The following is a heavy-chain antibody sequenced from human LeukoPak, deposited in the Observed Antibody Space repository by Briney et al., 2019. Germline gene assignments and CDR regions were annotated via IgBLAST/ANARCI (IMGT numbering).Heavy chain of an antibody. CDR1: GYTFTSYG. CDR3: ARGRRFGGFYYYYMDV. D-gene: IGHD3-16*01. V-gene: IGHV1-18*01. Sequence: ASVKVSCKASGYTFTSYGISWVRQAPGQGLEWMGWISAYNGNTNYAQKLQGRVTMTTDTSTSTVYMELSSLRSEDTAVYYCARGRRFGGFYYYYMDVWGKGTTVTISS. J-gene: IGHJ6*03. CDR2: ISAYNGNT.